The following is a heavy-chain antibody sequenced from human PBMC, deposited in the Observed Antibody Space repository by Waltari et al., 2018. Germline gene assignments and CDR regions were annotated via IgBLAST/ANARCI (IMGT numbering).Heavy chain of an antibody. V-gene: IGHV4-59*11. CDR2: IYYSGST. CDR3: ARDSFHELYGMDV. J-gene: IGHJ6*02. CDR1: GGSIRSPS. Sequence: QVQLHESDPGLVKPSETLSLTCTVAGGSIRSPSRSWIRQPPVKGLEWIGYIYYSGSTNYNPSLKSRVTISVDTSKNQFSLKLSSVTAADTAVYYCARDSFHELYGMDVWGQGTTVTVSS. D-gene: IGHD1-1*01.